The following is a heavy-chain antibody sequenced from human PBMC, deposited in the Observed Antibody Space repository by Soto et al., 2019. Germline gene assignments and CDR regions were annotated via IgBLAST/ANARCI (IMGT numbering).Heavy chain of an antibody. J-gene: IGHJ6*02. D-gene: IGHD2-2*01. CDR1: GGTFSSYA. CDR3: ARSQGSSTSLEIYYYYYYGMDV. Sequence: QVQLVQSGAEVKKPGSSVKVSCKASGGTFSSYAISWVQQAPGQGLEWMGGIIPIPGTANYAQKFQGRVTITADESTSTAYMELSSLRSEDTAVYYCARSQGSSTSLEIYYYYYYGMDVWGQGTTVIVSS. CDR2: IIPIPGTA. V-gene: IGHV1-69*01.